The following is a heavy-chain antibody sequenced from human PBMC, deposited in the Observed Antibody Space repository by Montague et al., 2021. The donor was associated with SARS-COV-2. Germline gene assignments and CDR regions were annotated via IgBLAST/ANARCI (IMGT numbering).Heavy chain of an antibody. CDR2: FYYIGST. CDR1: GGSISSYY. Sequence: SETLSLTCTVSGGSISSYYWSWIRQPPGKGLEWIGYFYYIGSTNYNPSLKSRVTMSLDTSKNQFSLKLTSVTAADTAVDYCARHVSVAEYDSSGYYYYYGMDVWGQGTTVTVSS. CDR3: ARHVSVAEYDSSGYYYYYGMDV. D-gene: IGHD3-22*01. V-gene: IGHV4-59*08. J-gene: IGHJ6*02.